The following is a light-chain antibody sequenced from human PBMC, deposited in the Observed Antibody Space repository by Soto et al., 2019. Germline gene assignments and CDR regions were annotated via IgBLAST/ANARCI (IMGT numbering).Light chain of an antibody. CDR2: GAS. CDR1: QSVSSSH. CDR3: QQYASSPWT. J-gene: IGKJ1*01. Sequence: EIVLTQSPGTLSLSPGERGTLSCRASQSVSSSHLAWYQQKPGQAPRLLIYGASSRATGIPDRFSGSGSGTDFSLTISRLEPEDFAVYYCQQYASSPWTFGQGTKVEVK. V-gene: IGKV3-20*01.